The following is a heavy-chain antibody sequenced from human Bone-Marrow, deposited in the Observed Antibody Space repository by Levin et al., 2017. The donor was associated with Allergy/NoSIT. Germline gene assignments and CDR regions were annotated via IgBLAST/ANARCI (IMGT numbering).Heavy chain of an antibody. J-gene: IGHJ5*02. CDR2: IYYSGAT. D-gene: IGHD1-26*01. CDR1: GGSISNFH. Sequence: GSLRLSCSVSGGSISNFHWSWIRQPPGKRPEWIGYIYYSGATNYNPSLWSRVTISVDASKNQVSLKLSSVTAADTAIYYCARGDGASGRPFDPWGQGTLVSVSS. CDR3: ARGDGASGRPFDP. V-gene: IGHV4-59*01.